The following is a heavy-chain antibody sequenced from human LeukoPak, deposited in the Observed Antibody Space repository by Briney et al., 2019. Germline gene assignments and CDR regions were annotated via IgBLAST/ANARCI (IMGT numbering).Heavy chain of an antibody. CDR2: IYYGGST. CDR1: GGSISSSSYY. D-gene: IGHD3-22*01. J-gene: IGHJ5*02. CDR3: AREGTYYYDSSGYFEFDP. Sequence: SETLSLTCTVSGGSISSSSYYWGWIRQPPGKGLEWIGSIYYGGSTYYNPSLKSRVTISVDTSKNQFSLKLSSVTAADTAVYYCAREGTYYYDSSGYFEFDPWGQGTLVTVSS. V-gene: IGHV4-39*07.